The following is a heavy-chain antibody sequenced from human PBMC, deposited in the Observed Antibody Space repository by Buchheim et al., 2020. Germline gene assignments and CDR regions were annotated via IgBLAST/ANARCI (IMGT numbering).Heavy chain of an antibody. Sequence: VQLVESGGGLVKPGGSLRLSCAASGFTFSSYGMHWVRQAPGKGLEWVAVISYDGGNKYYVDSVKGRFTISRDNSKNKLFLQMDSLRTEDTAVYYCAKDAYGDSTEGGDYWGQGTL. D-gene: IGHD4-17*01. J-gene: IGHJ4*02. CDR3: AKDAYGDSTEGGDY. V-gene: IGHV3-30*18. CDR1: GFTFSSYG. CDR2: ISYDGGNK.